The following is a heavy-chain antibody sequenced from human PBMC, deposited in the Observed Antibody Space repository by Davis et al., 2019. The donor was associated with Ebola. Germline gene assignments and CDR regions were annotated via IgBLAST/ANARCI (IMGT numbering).Heavy chain of an antibody. Sequence: MPSETLSLTCTVSGASMSSYYWRWIRQPPGKGLEWIGCIYYSGSTNYNPSLKSRVTIPVDTSKNQFSLKLSSVTAADTAVYYCARSWPSYDFWSGYSYGWFDPWGQGTLVTVSS. CDR3: ARSWPSYDFWSGYSYGWFDP. J-gene: IGHJ5*02. CDR1: GASMSSYY. D-gene: IGHD3-3*01. V-gene: IGHV4-59*01. CDR2: IYYSGST.